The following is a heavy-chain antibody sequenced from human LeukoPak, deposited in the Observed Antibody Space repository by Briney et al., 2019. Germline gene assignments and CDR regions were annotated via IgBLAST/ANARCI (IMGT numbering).Heavy chain of an antibody. Sequence: GGSLRLSCAASGFTFSSYVMHWVRQAPGKGLERVAFIRYDGSYKYYADSVKGRFTISRDNSKNTLYLQMNSLTAEDTAVYYCARDSSAFDYWGQGTLVTVSS. CDR3: ARDSSAFDY. J-gene: IGHJ4*02. CDR1: GFTFSSYV. CDR2: IRYDGSYK. V-gene: IGHV3-30*02.